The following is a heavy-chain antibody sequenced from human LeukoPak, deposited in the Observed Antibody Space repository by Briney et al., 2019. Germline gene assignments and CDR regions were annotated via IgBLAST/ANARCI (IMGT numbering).Heavy chain of an antibody. Sequence: GGSLRLSCAASGFTFRNYGMHWVRQATGKGLEWVSFIWSDGNNRFYADSVKGRFTISRDNSKNVLYLQMDTLRAEDTALYYCAKDPGASVSGFYMDVWGKGTTVIVSS. CDR3: AKDPGASVSGFYMDV. D-gene: IGHD2-8*02. V-gene: IGHV3-30*02. CDR1: GFTFRNYG. CDR2: IWSDGNNR. J-gene: IGHJ6*03.